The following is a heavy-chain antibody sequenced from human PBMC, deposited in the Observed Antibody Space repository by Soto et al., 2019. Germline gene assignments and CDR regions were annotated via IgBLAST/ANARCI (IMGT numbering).Heavy chain of an antibody. D-gene: IGHD1-26*01. CDR3: ARDLIVGATPPYYFDY. CDR2: FSAYNGNT. V-gene: IGHV1-18*01. Sequence: QVQLVQSGAEVKKPGASVKVSCKASGYTFTSYGISWVRQAPGQGLEWMGWFSAYNGNTNYEQKLQGIVTMTTYTSTSTAYMELRSLRSDDTAVYYCARDLIVGATPPYYFDYWGQGTLVTVSS. CDR1: GYTFTSYG. J-gene: IGHJ4*02.